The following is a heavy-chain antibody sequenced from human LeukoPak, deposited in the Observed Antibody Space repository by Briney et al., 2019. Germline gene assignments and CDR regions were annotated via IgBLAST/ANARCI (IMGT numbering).Heavy chain of an antibody. CDR2: ISGSGLST. CDR3: ANQFIYSGIRSDD. Sequence: GGSLKLSCVASGFILQNYGLSWVRQAPGKGLEWVSTISGSGLSTWYADSVKGRFTISRDNSKDTLYLQMDTLRADDSAMYFCANQFIYSGIRSDDWGQGTPVIVSS. V-gene: IGHV3-23*01. J-gene: IGHJ4*02. D-gene: IGHD2-21*01. CDR1: GFILQNYG.